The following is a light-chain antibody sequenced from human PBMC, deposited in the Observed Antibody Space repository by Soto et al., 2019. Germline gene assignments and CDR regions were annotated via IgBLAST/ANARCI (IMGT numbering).Light chain of an antibody. J-gene: IGKJ1*01. CDR1: HYVYSN. V-gene: IGKV3-15*01. CDR3: QQYHNLWT. Sequence: EIVLTQSPATLSVSPGERATLSCTASHYVYSNVACFQQRPGHAPRLLIYRASTRATGTPARFSGSGSGTEFTLTITSLQSEDFALYYCQQYHNLWTFGRGTKVDIK. CDR2: RAS.